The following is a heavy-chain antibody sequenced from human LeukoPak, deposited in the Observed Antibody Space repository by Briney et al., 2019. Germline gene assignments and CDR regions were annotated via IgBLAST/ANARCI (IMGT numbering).Heavy chain of an antibody. CDR3: ATGPWDYYDSSGYHR. D-gene: IGHD3-22*01. CDR1: GYTLTELS. CDR2: FDPEDGET. V-gene: IGHV1-24*01. Sequence: ASVKVSCKVSGYTLTELSMHWVRQAPGKGLEWMGGFDPEDGETIYAQKFQGRVTMTEDTSTDTAYMELSSLRSEDTAVYYCATGPWDYYDSSGYHRWGQGTLVTVSS. J-gene: IGHJ5*02.